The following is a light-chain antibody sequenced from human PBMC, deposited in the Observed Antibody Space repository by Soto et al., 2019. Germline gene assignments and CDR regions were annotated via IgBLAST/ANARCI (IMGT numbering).Light chain of an antibody. CDR2: AAS. J-gene: IGKJ5*01. V-gene: IGKV3-20*01. CDR3: QKSSSSPLV. CDR1: QSVTSSY. Sequence: EILLTQAPVTLSLCPGEIATRSSRVSQSVTSSYLAWYQQKPGQAPRLLMYAASSWATGIPARFSGSGSGKDFTLAIRRLRAGDFAVYYCQKSSSSPLVVGPGTRLEIK.